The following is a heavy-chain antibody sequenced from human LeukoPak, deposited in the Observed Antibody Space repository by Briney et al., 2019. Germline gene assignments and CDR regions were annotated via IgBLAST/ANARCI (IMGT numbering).Heavy chain of an antibody. J-gene: IGHJ4*02. D-gene: IGHD3-10*01. CDR2: IYPGASDI. Sequence: GESLKISCQGSGYAFTTYWIAWVRQMPGKGLEWVGIIYPGASDIRYSPSFEGQVTISADKSISTAYLQWSSLKASDTAMYYCARFDVSAFDSWGQGTLVTVSS. V-gene: IGHV5-51*01. CDR3: ARFDVSAFDS. CDR1: GYAFTTYW.